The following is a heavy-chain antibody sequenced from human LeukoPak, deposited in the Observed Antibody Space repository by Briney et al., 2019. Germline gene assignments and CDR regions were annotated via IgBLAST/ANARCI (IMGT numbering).Heavy chain of an antibody. CDR1: GFTFSSYW. V-gene: IGHV3-21*01. CDR2: ISSSSSYI. J-gene: IGHJ4*02. CDR3: ARDLGDYYFDY. Sequence: NPGGSLRLSCAASGFTFSSYWMSWVRQAPGKGLEWVSSISSSSSYIYYADSVKGRFTISRDNAKNSLYLQMNSLRAEDTAVYYCARDLGDYYFDYWGQGTLVTVSS. D-gene: IGHD3-16*01.